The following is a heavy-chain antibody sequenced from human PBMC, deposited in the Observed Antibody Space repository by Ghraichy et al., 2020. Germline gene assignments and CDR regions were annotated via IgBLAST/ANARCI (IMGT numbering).Heavy chain of an antibody. Sequence: GGSLRLSCAASGFTFSSYGMHWVRQAPGKGLEWVAVISYDGSNKYYADSVKGRFTISRDNSKNTLYLQMNSLRAEDTAVYYCAKDNSSSCFDPWGQGTLVTVSS. CDR3: AKDNSSSCFDP. CDR1: GFTFSSYG. V-gene: IGHV3-30*18. D-gene: IGHD6-13*01. J-gene: IGHJ5*02. CDR2: ISYDGSNK.